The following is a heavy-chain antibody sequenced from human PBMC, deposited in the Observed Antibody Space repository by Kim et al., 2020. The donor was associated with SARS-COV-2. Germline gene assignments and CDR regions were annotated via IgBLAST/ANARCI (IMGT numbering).Heavy chain of an antibody. CDR1: GYSFTSYW. CDR3: ARRLGPFGVVILDAFDI. V-gene: IGHV5-51*01. Sequence: GESLKISCKGSGYSFTSYWIGWVRQMPGKGLEWMGIIYPGDSDTRYSPSFQGQVTISADKSISTAYLQWSSLKASDTAMYYCARRLGPFGVVILDAFDIWGQGTMVTVSS. J-gene: IGHJ3*02. D-gene: IGHD3-3*01. CDR2: IYPGDSDT.